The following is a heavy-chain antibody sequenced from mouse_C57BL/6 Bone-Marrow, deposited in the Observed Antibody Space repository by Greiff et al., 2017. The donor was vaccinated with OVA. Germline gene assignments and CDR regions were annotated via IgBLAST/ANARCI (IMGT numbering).Heavy chain of an antibody. J-gene: IGHJ2*01. CDR2: ISDGGSYT. V-gene: IGHV5-4*01. CDR1: GFTFSSYA. D-gene: IGHD4-1*01. CDR3: AREGELGRGSFDY. Sequence: EVKLMESGGGLVKPGGSLKLSCAASGFTFSSYAMSWVRQTPEKRLEWVATISDGGSYTYYPDNVKGRFTISRDNAKNNLYLQMSHLKSEDTAMYYCAREGELGRGSFDYWGQGTTLTVSS.